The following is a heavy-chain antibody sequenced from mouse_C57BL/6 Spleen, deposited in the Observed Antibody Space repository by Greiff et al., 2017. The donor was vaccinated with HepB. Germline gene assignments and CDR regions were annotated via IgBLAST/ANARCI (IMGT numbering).Heavy chain of an antibody. CDR1: GYTFTSYW. Sequence: QVQLKQPGAELVMPGASVKLSCKASGYTFTSYWMHWVKQRPGQGLEWIGEIDPSDSYTNYNQKFKGKSTLTVDKSSSTAYMQLSSLTSEDSAVYYCARRNYSNYFDYWGQGTTLTVSS. V-gene: IGHV1-69*01. CDR2: IDPSDSYT. CDR3: ARRNYSNYFDY. D-gene: IGHD2-5*01. J-gene: IGHJ2*01.